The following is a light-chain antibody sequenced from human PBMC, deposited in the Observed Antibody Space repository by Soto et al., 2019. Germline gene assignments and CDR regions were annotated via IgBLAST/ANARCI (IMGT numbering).Light chain of an antibody. CDR3: QQYNNWPLT. CDR1: QSVSSSY. Sequence: IVVTQSPGTLSLSPGERATLSCRASQSVSSSYLAFYQQKPGQAPRLLIYGASSRATGIPDRFSGSGSGTDFTLTISRLEPEDFAVYYCQQYNNWPLTFGGGTKVDI. V-gene: IGKV3-20*01. J-gene: IGKJ4*01. CDR2: GAS.